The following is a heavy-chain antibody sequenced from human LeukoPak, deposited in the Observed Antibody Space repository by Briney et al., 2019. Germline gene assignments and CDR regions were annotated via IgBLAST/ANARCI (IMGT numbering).Heavy chain of an antibody. D-gene: IGHD3-10*01. CDR3: ASFRVRGVTTSE. CDR1: GGSISSSSYY. CDR2: IYYSGST. Sequence: PSETLSLTCTVSGGSISSSSYYWGWIRQPPGKGLEWIGSIYYSGSTYYNPSLKSRVTISVDTSKNQFSLKLGSVTAADTAVYYCASFRVRGVTTSEWGQGTLVTVSS. J-gene: IGHJ4*02. V-gene: IGHV4-39*01.